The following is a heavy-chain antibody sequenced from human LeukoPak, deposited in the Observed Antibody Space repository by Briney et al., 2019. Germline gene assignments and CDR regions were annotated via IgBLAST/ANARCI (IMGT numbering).Heavy chain of an antibody. CDR1: GVPFSNYY. CDR2: INHSGYT. V-gene: IGHV4-34*01. D-gene: IGHD6-19*01. J-gene: IGHJ4*02. Sequence: SETLSLTCAVSGVPFSNYYWSWVSQSPRQGLEWIGEINHSGYTNYNPSLKSRVTMSIDTSKNQFSLMLTSVTAADAGVYYCTRAVAGHPDWGQGTLVTVSS. CDR3: TRAVAGHPD.